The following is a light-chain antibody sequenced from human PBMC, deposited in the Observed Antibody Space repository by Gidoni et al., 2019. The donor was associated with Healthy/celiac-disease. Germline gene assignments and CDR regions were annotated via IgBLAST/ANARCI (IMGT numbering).Light chain of an antibody. Sequence: DIQLTQSPSFLSASVGDRVTITCRASQGIRSYLAWYQQKPGKAPKLLIYAASTLQSGVPSRFSGSGSGTEFTLTISSLQPEDFATYYCQQLNSYLPSTFGQGTRLEIK. V-gene: IGKV1-9*01. CDR3: QQLNSYLPST. CDR2: AAS. CDR1: QGIRSY. J-gene: IGKJ5*01.